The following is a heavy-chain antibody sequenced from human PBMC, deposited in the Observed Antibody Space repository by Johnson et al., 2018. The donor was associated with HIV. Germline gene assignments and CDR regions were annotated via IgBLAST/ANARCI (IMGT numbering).Heavy chain of an antibody. CDR3: AKPLEMATSSDAFDI. V-gene: IGHV3-11*04. CDR2: ISSSTNTI. D-gene: IGHD5-24*01. J-gene: IGHJ3*02. CDR1: GFTFSDYY. Sequence: QEQLVESGGGLVKPGGSLRLSSAASGFTFSDYYMSWIRQAPGKGLEWVSYISSSTNTIYYADSVKGRFTISRNNAKNSLALQMNSLRAEDTAVYYCAKPLEMATSSDAFDILGQGTMVTVSS.